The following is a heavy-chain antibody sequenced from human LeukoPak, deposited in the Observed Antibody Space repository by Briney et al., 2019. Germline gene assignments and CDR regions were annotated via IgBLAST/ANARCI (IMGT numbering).Heavy chain of an antibody. CDR2: INHSGST. V-gene: IGHV4-34*01. D-gene: IGHD3-16*02. CDR3: ARGPDYVWGSYRSDAFDI. J-gene: IGHJ3*02. Sequence: SETLSLTCTVSGGSISSYYWSWIRQPPGKGLEWIGEINHSGSTNYNPSLKSRVTISVDTSKNQFSLKLSSVTAADTAVYYCARGPDYVWGSYRSDAFDIWGQGTMVTVSS. CDR1: GGSISSYY.